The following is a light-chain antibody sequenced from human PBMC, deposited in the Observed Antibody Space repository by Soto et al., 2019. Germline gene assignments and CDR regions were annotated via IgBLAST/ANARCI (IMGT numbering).Light chain of an antibody. CDR1: QDISNR. Sequence: DILMTQSPSSLSASVGDRVTITCQASQDISNRLNWYQQKPGKAPKLLINDASNLQAGVPSRFSGSGSRTDFTFTISSLQPEDIATYYCQQYVNRVTFGGGTKLEIK. V-gene: IGKV1-33*01. CDR2: DAS. J-gene: IGKJ4*01. CDR3: QQYVNRVT.